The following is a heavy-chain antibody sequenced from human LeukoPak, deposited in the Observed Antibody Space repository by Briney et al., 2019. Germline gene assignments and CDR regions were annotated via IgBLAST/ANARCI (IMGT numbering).Heavy chain of an antibody. J-gene: IGHJ4*02. CDR2: INHGGRT. CDR1: GGSFSGYS. CDR3: ASFGYSAYFDY. Sequence: SETLSLTCAVYGGSFSGYSWSWIRQFPGKGLEWIGEINHGGRTNYNPSLKSRVSMSVDMSRNQFSLRLNPVTVADTAVYYCASFGYSAYFDYWGQGTPIIVSS. V-gene: IGHV4-34*01. D-gene: IGHD5-24*01.